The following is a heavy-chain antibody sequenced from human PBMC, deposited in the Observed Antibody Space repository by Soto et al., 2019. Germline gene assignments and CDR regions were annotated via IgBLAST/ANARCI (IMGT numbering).Heavy chain of an antibody. CDR1: GFTFSSYA. CDR3: ARDVDTATRGAPDY. D-gene: IGHD5-18*01. CDR2: ISYDGSNK. V-gene: IGHV3-30-3*01. Sequence: QVQLVESGGGVVQPGRSLRLSCAASGFTFSSYAMHWVRQAPGKGLEWVAVISYDGSNKYYADSVKGRFTISRDNSKNTLYLQMNSLRAEDTAVYYCARDVDTATRGAPDYWGQGTLVTVSS. J-gene: IGHJ4*02.